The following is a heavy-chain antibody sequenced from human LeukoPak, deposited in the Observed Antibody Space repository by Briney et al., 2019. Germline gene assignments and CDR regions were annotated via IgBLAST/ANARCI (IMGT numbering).Heavy chain of an antibody. CDR1: GYTFTGHY. Sequence: VASVKVSCKASGYTFTGHYMHWVRQAPGQGLEWMGWINPNNGGTNYAQKFQGRVTMTRDTSISTVHMDLASLTSDDTAVYYCARDSGSSGWDPTSFMDYWGRGTLVTVSS. J-gene: IGHJ4*02. CDR3: ARDSGSSGWDPTSFMDY. D-gene: IGHD6-19*01. V-gene: IGHV1-2*02. CDR2: INPNNGGT.